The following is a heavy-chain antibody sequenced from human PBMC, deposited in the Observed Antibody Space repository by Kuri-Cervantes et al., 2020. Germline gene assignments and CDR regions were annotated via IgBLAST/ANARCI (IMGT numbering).Heavy chain of an antibody. CDR2: IWYDGSNK. D-gene: IGHD2-2*01. CDR1: GFTFSSYG. V-gene: IGHV3-33*01. J-gene: IGHJ4*02. CDR3: ARSDIVVVPAAISLDY. Sequence: GESLKISCTASGFTFSSYGMHWVRQAPGKGLEWVALIWYDGSNKGYADSVKGRFTISRDNFQNTLYLQMNSLIADDTGVYYCARSDIVVVPAAISLDYWGQGTLVTVSS.